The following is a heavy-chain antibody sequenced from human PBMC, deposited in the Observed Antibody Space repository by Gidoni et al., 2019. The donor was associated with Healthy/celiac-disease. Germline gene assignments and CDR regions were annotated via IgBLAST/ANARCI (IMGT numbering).Heavy chain of an antibody. V-gene: IGHV4-38-2*02. Sequence: QVQLQESGPGLVKPSETLSLNCTVSGYSISSGYSWGWSRQPPGKGLAWIGSIYQSGSTCYNPSLKSRVTISVDPSKNQVSRKLGSVTAADPAVYYCARVAARNNSKAFYILGQGTMVTVSS. J-gene: IGHJ3*02. CDR1: GYSISSGYS. CDR3: ARVAARNNSKAFYI. CDR2: IYQSGST. D-gene: IGHD1-20*01.